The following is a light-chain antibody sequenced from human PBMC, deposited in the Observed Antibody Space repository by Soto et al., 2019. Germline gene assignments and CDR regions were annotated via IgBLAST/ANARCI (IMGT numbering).Light chain of an antibody. V-gene: IGKV3-20*01. CDR3: QQYGSSPRT. CDR2: GTS. Sequence: VLAQSPATLSLSPGERATLSCRASQSVSSSYLAWYQQKPGQAPRLLIYGTSSRATGIPDRFSGSASGTDFTLTISRLEPEDSAVYYCQQYGSSPRTFGQGTKVDIK. J-gene: IGKJ1*01. CDR1: QSVSSSY.